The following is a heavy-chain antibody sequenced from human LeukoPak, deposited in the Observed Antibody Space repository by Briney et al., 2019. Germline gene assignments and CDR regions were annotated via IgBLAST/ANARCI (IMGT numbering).Heavy chain of an antibody. CDR3: ARERYYDSTFDY. CDR2: IYYSGST. J-gene: IGHJ4*02. V-gene: IGHV4-59*01. CDR1: GGSISSYY. D-gene: IGHD3-22*01. Sequence: NSSETLSLTCTVSGGSISSYYWRWIRQPPGKGLEWIGYIYYSGSTNYNPSLKSRVTISVDTSKNQFSLKLSSVTAADTAVYYCARERYYDSTFDYWGQGTLVTVSS.